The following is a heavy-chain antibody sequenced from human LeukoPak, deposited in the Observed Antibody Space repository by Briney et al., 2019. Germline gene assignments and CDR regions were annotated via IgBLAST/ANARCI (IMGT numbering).Heavy chain of an antibody. CDR2: INTDGIST. CDR1: GFTFSSYW. D-gene: IGHD3-3*01. J-gene: IGHJ4*02. Sequence: PGGSLRLSCAASGFTFSSYWMHWVRQAPGKGLVWVSRINTDGISTTYADSVKGRFTISRDNAKNTLYLQMNSLRADDTAVYYCAREPLSSGWSIDYWDQGTLVTVSS. V-gene: IGHV3-74*03. CDR3: AREPLSSGWSIDY.